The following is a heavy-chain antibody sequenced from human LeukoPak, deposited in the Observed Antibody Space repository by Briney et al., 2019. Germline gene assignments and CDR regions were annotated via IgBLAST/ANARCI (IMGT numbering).Heavy chain of an antibody. CDR2: IYYSGST. J-gene: IGHJ5*02. CDR3: ARRATTRRMASSWFDP. V-gene: IGHV4-59*12. Sequence: SETLSLTCTVSGGSISSYYWSWIRQPPGKGLEWIGYIYYSGSTNYNPSLKSRVTISVDTSKNQFSLKLSSVTAADTAVYYCARRATTRRMASSWFDPWGQGTLVTVSS. D-gene: IGHD5-24*01. CDR1: GGSISSYY.